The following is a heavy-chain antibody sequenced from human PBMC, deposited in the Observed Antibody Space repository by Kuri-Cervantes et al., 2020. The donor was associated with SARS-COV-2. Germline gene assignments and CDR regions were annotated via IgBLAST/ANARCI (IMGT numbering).Heavy chain of an antibody. CDR1: GFTFSSYA. CDR3: AKAWRGQWLASYYYYGMDV. Sequence: GGSLRLSCAASGFTFSSYAMSWVRQAPGKGLEWVSAISGSGGSTYYADSVKGRFTISRDNSKNTLYLQMNSLRAEDTAVYYCAKAWRGQWLASYYYYGMDVWGQETTVTVSS. CDR2: ISGSGGST. V-gene: IGHV3-23*01. J-gene: IGHJ6*02. D-gene: IGHD6-19*01.